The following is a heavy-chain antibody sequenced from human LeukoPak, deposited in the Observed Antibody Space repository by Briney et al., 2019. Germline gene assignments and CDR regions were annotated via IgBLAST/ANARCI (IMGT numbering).Heavy chain of an antibody. Sequence: SETLSLTCTVSGGSISSGGYYWSWIRQHPGKGLEWIGYIYYSGSTYYNPSLKSRVTISVDTSKNQFSLKLSSVTAAGTAVYYCASKVLSTGDGYKYGTDYWGQGTLVTVSS. CDR1: GGSISSGGYY. CDR2: IYYSGST. V-gene: IGHV4-31*03. D-gene: IGHD5-24*01. J-gene: IGHJ4*02. CDR3: ASKVLSTGDGYKYGTDY.